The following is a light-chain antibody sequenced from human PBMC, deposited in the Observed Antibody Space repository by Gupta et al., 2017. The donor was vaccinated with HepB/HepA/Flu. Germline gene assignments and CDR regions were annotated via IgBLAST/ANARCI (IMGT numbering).Light chain of an antibody. Sequence: QSALTQPASVSGSPAQSITISCTGTSSDVGYNNWVSWYQQHPGKAPKLILYDVSARPSGVSHRFSGSMSGYTASLTISGLQAEDEADYYCSSYTVRDTYVFGPGTRVTVL. CDR2: DVS. V-gene: IGLV2-14*03. CDR1: SSDVGYNNW. CDR3: SSYTVRDTYV. J-gene: IGLJ1*01.